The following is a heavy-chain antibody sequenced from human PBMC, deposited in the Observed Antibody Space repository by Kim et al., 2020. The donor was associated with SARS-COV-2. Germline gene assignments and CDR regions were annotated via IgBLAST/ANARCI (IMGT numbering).Heavy chain of an antibody. J-gene: IGHJ5*02. V-gene: IGHV4-59*13. D-gene: IGHD2-8*02. CDR2: VHHTGDT. CDR1: GNSIRNFY. CDR3: AGSRTGYYP. Sequence: SETLSLTCTVSGNSIRNFYWTWIRQPPGKGLEWIGYVHHTGDTYYSPSLESRVAMSIDTSKNQFSLKLMSVTAVDTAVYYCAGSRTGYYPWGQGTLVTVSS.